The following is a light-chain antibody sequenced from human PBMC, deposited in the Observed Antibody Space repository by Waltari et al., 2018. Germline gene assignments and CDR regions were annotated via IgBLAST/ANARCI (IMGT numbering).Light chain of an antibody. V-gene: IGLV2-11*01. CDR3: CSYTGTYTHWV. CDR1: SNDVGAYNY. J-gene: IGLJ3*02. Sequence: QSALTQPRSVSGSPGQSVTISCTGTSNDVGAYNYVSWHQQHPGKAPKLMIYDVSKRPSGVPDPFSASKSGNTASLAISGLQAEDEADYYCCSYTGTYTHWVFGGGTKLTVL. CDR2: DVS.